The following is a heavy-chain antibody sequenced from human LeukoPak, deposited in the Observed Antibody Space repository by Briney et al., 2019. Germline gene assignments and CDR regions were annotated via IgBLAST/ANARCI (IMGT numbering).Heavy chain of an antibody. CDR3: ARDLQYSVPVDTAMAIDY. J-gene: IGHJ4*02. D-gene: IGHD5-18*01. CDR2: INTYTGNP. V-gene: IGHV7-4-1*02. CDR1: GYTFTSYA. Sequence: GASVKVSCKASGYTFTSYAMNWVRQAPGQGLEWMGWINTYTGNPTYDQGFTGRFVFSLDTSVSTAYLEISSLKAEDTAVYYCARDLQYSVPVDTAMAIDYWGQGTLLTVSS.